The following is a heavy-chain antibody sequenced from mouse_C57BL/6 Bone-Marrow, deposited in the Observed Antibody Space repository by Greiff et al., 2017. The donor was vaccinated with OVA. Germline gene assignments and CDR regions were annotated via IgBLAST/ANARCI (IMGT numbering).Heavy chain of an antibody. CDR1: GFSFNTYA. CDR2: IRSKSNNYAT. V-gene: IGHV10-1*01. Sequence: EVKLVESGGGLVQPKGSLKLSCAASGFSFNTYAMNWVRQAPGKGLEWVARIRSKSNNYATYYADSVKDRFTISRDDSESMLYLQMNNLKTEDTAMYYCVRQGNYGAWFAYWGQGTLVTVSA. CDR3: VRQGNYGAWFAY. D-gene: IGHD2-1*01. J-gene: IGHJ3*01.